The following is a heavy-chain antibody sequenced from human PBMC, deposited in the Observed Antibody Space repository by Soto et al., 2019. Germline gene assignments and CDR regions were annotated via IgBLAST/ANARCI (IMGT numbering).Heavy chain of an antibody. CDR1: GFTFSSYG. CDR3: ARESKVGALFDY. J-gene: IGHJ4*02. V-gene: IGHV3-33*01. D-gene: IGHD1-26*01. Sequence: GSLRLSCAASGFTFSSYGMHWVRQAPGKGLEWVAVIWYDGSNKYYADSVKGRFTISRDNSKNTLYLQMNSLRAEDTAVYYCARESKVGALFDYWGQGTLVTVSS. CDR2: IWYDGSNK.